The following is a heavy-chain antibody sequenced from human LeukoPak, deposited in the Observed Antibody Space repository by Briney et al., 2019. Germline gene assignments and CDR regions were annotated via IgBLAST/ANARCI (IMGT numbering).Heavy chain of an antibody. Sequence: ASVKVSCKVSGYTLTELSMHWVRQAPGKGLEWMGGFDPEDGETIYAQKFQGRVTMTEDTSTDTAYMELSSLRSEDTAVYYCARAYDGSGNPDYWGQGTLVTVSS. CDR1: GYTLTELS. D-gene: IGHD3-22*01. J-gene: IGHJ4*02. CDR2: FDPEDGET. CDR3: ARAYDGSGNPDY. V-gene: IGHV1-24*01.